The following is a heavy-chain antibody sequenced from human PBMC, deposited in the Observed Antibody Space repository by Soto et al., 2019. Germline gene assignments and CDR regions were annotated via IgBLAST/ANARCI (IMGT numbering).Heavy chain of an antibody. CDR3: ARGVTAGVDY. J-gene: IGHJ4*02. CDR1: GYSFTSLD. Sequence: QVQLVQSGAEVREPGASVKVSCKASGYSFTSLDINWVRQTTGQGLEWMGWMQPSSGRTGYAQKFQGRVTMTRDTSINSAYMELSSVTSDDAAFCYCARGVTAGVDYWGQGTLVTVSS. CDR2: MQPSSGRT. V-gene: IGHV1-8*01. D-gene: IGHD1-26*01.